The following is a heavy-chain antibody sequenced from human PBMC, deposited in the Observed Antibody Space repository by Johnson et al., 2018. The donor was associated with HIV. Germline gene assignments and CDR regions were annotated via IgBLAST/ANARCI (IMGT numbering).Heavy chain of an antibody. CDR3: AREATYYDYVWGSYAFDI. CDR2: IRYNGSNK. D-gene: IGHD3-16*01. V-gene: IGHV3-30*02. J-gene: IGHJ3*02. Sequence: QVQLVESGGGVVQPGGSLRLSCVASGFTFSSYGMHWVRQAPGKGLEWVAFIRYNGSNKYYADSVKGRFTISRDNSKNTLYLQMNSLRAEDTAVYYCAREATYYDYVWGSYAFDIWGQGTMVTVSS. CDR1: GFTFSSYG.